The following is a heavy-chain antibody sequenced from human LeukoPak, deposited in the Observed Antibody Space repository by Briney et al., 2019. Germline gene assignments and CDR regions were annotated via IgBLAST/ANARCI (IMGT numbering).Heavy chain of an antibody. CDR1: GFSLGTRGLC. J-gene: IGHJ3*02. V-gene: IGHV2-70*11. CDR3: ARNYRKTLGGHFDI. CDR2: IDWDDDK. D-gene: IGHD4-11*01. Sequence: SGPPLLNPTQTLTLTCTFSGFSLGTRGLCVSWVRQPPGKALEWLPRIDWDDDKYYSTSLKTRLTISKDTSKNQVVLTMTNMDPVDTATYYCARNYRKTLGGHFDIWGQGTMVTVSS.